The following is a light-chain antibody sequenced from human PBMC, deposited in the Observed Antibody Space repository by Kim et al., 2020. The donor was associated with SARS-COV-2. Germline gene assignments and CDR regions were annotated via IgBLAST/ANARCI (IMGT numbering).Light chain of an antibody. CDR3: QQLVSYPLT. V-gene: IGKV1-9*01. CDR2: VAS. J-gene: IGKJ4*01. CDR1: QDIRSY. Sequence: SASVGDRVTITCRASQDIRSYLAWYQQKSGKAPKLLISVASTLQSGVPSRFSGNGSGTEFTLTISSLQPEDFATYYCQQLVSYPLTFGGGTKLEI.